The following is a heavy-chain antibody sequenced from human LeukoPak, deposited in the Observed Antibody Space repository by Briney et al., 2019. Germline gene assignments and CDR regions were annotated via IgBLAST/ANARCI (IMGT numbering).Heavy chain of an antibody. CDR2: INPNSGGT. D-gene: IGHD6-6*01. Sequence: ASVKVSCKASGYTFTGYYIHWVRQAPGQGLEWMGWINPNSGGTNYTQKFQGRVTMTRDTSISTAYMELSSLRSDDTAVYYCARDGYSSSKLLYNWFDPWGQGTLVTVSS. V-gene: IGHV1-2*02. CDR3: ARDGYSSSKLLYNWFDP. J-gene: IGHJ5*02. CDR1: GYTFTGYY.